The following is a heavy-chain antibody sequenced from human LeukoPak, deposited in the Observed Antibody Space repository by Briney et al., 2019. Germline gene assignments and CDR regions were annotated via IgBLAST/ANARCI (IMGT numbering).Heavy chain of an antibody. CDR1: GDIVSNNSAA. CDR2: TYFMSEWSN. J-gene: IGHJ2*01. D-gene: IGHD4-23*01. CDR3: ARAVAGGRYFDL. Sequence: SQTLSLTCAISGDIVSNNSAAWTWIRQSPSRGLEWLGRTYFMSEWSNIYAPSMTSRITINADTSKNQFSLQLNSVTPEDTAVYFCARAVAGGRYFDLWGRGTLVTVSS. V-gene: IGHV6-1*01.